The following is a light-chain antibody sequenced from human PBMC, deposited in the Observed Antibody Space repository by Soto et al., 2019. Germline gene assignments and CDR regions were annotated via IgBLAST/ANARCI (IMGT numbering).Light chain of an antibody. CDR2: DVS. Sequence: QSVLTQPASVSGSPGQSITNSCTGTSSDVGGYNYVSWYQHHPGKAPKLLIYDVSNRPSGVSNRFSGSKSDNTASLTISGLQPEDEADYYCSSYTTSNTRQIVFGTGTKLTVL. V-gene: IGLV2-14*03. CDR3: SSYTTSNTRQIV. CDR1: SSDVGGYNY. J-gene: IGLJ1*01.